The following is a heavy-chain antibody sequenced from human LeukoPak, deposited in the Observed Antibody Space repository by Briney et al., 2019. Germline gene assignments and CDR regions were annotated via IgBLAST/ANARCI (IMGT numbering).Heavy chain of an antibody. J-gene: IGHJ3*02. Sequence: PGGSLRLSCAASGFTFSSYGTHWVRQAPGKGLEWVAVISYDGSNKYYADSVKGRFTISRDNSKNTLYLQMNSLRAEDTAVYYCAKTRDAWGNAFDIWGQGTMVTVSS. CDR3: AKTRDAWGNAFDI. CDR2: ISYDGSNK. CDR1: GFTFSSYG. V-gene: IGHV3-30*18. D-gene: IGHD3-16*01.